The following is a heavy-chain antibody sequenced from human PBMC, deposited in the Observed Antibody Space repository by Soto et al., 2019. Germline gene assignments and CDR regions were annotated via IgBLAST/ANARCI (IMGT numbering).Heavy chain of an antibody. V-gene: IGHV4-34*01. J-gene: IGHJ5*02. D-gene: IGHD3-3*01. CDR1: GGSFSGYN. CDR3: AGKGPTYYDFWSGPTYNWFDP. Sequence: ETLSLTCAVYGGSFSGYNWSWIRQPPGKGLEWIGEINHSGSTNYNPSLKSRVTISVDTSKNQFSLKLSSVTAADTAVYYCAGKGPTYYDFWSGPTYNWFDPWGQGTLVTVSS. CDR2: INHSGST.